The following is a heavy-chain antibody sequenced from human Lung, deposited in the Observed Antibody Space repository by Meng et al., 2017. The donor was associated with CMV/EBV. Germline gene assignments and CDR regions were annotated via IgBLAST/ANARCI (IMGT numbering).Heavy chain of an antibody. D-gene: IGHD3/OR15-3a*01. J-gene: IGHJ6*02. CDR2: INHSGIT. V-gene: IGHV4-34*01. CDR3: ARGNRGLDEVVRGGYYYYGLDV. CDR1: GGSFSGYY. Sequence: ESLKISCAVYGGSFSGYYWTWFRQPPGKGLEWIGEINHSGITNYNPSLKSPVTISVDTSKNQFSLKVSSVTAADTAVYYCARGNRGLDEVVRGGYYYYGLDVWGQRTIVTFSS.